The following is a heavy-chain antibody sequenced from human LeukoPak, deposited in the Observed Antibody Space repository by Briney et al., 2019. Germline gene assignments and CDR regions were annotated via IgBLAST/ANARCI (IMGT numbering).Heavy chain of an antibody. J-gene: IGHJ4*02. V-gene: IGHV4-39*07. D-gene: IGHD3-9*01. CDR2: IYYSGST. CDR1: GGSIESSPY. CDR3: ARVSTIASLGY. Sequence: SETLSLTCSVSGGSIESSPYWAWIRQPPGKGLEWIGSIYYSGSTYYNPSLKTRVTISVDTSKNQFSLKLSSVTAADTAVYYCARVSTIASLGYWGQGTLVTASS.